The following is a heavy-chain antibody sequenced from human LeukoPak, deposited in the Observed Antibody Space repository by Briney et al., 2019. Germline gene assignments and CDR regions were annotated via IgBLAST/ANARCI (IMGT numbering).Heavy chain of an antibody. CDR3: ARDLFGAPDY. V-gene: IGHV4-4*07. Sequence: SETLSHTCTVSGGSITGYYWSCIRQPAGKELEWIGRIYASGSTKYNPSLKSRVTMSVDTSKNQFSLKLSPVTAADTAVYYCARDLFGAPDYWGQGNLVTASS. D-gene: IGHD3-10*01. CDR2: IYASGST. CDR1: GGSITGYY. J-gene: IGHJ4*02.